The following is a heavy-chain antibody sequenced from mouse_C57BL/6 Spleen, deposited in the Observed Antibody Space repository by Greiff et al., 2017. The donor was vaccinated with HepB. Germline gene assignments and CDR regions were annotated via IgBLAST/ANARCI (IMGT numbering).Heavy chain of an antibody. D-gene: IGHD1-1*01. CDR3: TKGTTVVGYFDY. J-gene: IGHJ2*01. Sequence: EVHLVESGAELVRPGASVKLSCTASGFNIKDDYMHWVKQRPEQGLEWIGWIDPENGDTEYASKFQGKATITADTSSNTAYLQLSSLTSEDTAVYYCTKGTTVVGYFDYWGQGTTLTVSS. V-gene: IGHV14-4*01. CDR2: IDPENGDT. CDR1: GFNIKDDY.